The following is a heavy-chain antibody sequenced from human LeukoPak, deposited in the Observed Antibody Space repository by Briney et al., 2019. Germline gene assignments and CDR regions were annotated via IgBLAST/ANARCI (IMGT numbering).Heavy chain of an antibody. CDR3: ARDRSSGWDDVAFDI. D-gene: IGHD6-19*01. CDR2: INPNSGGT. V-gene: IGHV1-2*02. CDR1: GYTFSGYY. J-gene: IGHJ3*02. Sequence: ASAKVSCKASGYTFSGYYMHCVRQAPGQGLEWMGWINPNSGGTNYAQKFQGRVTMTRDTSISTAYMELSRLRPDDTAVYYCARDRSSGWDDVAFDIWGQGTMVTVSS.